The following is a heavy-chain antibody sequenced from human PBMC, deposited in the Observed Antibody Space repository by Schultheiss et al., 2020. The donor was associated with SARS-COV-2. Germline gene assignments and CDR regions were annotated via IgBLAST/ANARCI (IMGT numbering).Heavy chain of an antibody. D-gene: IGHD2-8*01. CDR1: GFTFSSYS. CDR2: ISSSSSTI. V-gene: IGHV3-48*01. J-gene: IGHJ6*03. CDR3: ARDYRRYCTNGVCYYYYMDV. Sequence: GESLKISCAASGFTFSSYSMNWVRQAPGKGLEWVSYISSSSSTIYYADSVKGRFTISRDNSKNTLYLQMNSLRAEDTAVYYCARDYRRYCTNGVCYYYYMDVWGKGTTVTVSS.